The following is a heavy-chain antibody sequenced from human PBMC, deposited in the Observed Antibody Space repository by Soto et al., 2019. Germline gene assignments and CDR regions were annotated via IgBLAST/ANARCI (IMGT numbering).Heavy chain of an antibody. V-gene: IGHV3-23*01. J-gene: IGHJ6*02. CDR2: IGGLTDST. Sequence: GGSLRLSCAASGFTFSSYAMTWVRQAPGKGLEWISTIGGLTDSTYYAESVKGRFTISRDNSRNTLYLQLNSLSAEDTAIYYCAKVNTIFRVESYYYGMDVWGQGTSVTVSS. CDR3: AKVNTIFRVESYYYGMDV. D-gene: IGHD3-3*01. CDR1: GFTFSSYA.